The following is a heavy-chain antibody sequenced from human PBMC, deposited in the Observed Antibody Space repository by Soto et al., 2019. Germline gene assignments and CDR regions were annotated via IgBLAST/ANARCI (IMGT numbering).Heavy chain of an antibody. Sequence: EVQLVESGGGLVQPGGSLRLSCAASGFTFSSYSMNWVRQAPEKGPEWVSYIRSSSSTIYHADSVKGRFTISRDNAKNSLYLQMNSLRDEDTAVYYCARESAALNWYDPWGQGTLVTVSS. CDR2: IRSSSSTI. J-gene: IGHJ5*02. CDR1: GFTFSSYS. D-gene: IGHD2-2*01. V-gene: IGHV3-48*02. CDR3: ARESAALNWYDP.